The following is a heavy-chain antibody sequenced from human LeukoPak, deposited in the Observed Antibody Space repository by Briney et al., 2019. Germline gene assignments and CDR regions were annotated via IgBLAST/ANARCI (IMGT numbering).Heavy chain of an antibody. CDR1: GFTFSSYA. Sequence: PGGSLRLSCAASGFTFSSYAMSWVRQAPGKGLEWVSAISGSGGSTYYADSVKGRFTISRDNSKNTLYLQMNSLRAEDTAVYYCAKASTYSGYDGDYYYGMDVWGQGTTVTVSS. J-gene: IGHJ6*02. CDR2: ISGSGGST. V-gene: IGHV3-23*01. CDR3: AKASTYSGYDGDYYYGMDV. D-gene: IGHD5-12*01.